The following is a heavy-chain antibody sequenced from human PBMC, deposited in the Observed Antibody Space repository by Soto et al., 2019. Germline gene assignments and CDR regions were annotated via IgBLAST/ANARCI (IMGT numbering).Heavy chain of an antibody. CDR1: VASIRSYY. V-gene: IGHV4-59*01. CDR2: IFYSGST. CDR3: ARVAQDTNTVDS. J-gene: IGHJ4*02. Sequence: PSETLSPTSTFSVASIRSYYWTWFRQPPGKGLEWLGYIFYSGSTFYNPSLKSRVTISIPTSKTQFSLQLTSVTAADTAVYYCARVAQDTNTVDSWGKGGLVAVSS. D-gene: IGHD5-18*01.